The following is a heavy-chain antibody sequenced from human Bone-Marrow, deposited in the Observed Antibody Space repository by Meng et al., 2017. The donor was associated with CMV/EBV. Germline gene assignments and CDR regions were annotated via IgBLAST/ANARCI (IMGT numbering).Heavy chain of an antibody. CDR1: GYTFTGYY. CDR3: ASDGRYFDWLGSSDGNYGMDV. CDR2: INPNSGGT. V-gene: IGHV1-2*02. J-gene: IGHJ6*01. D-gene: IGHD3-9*01. Sequence: ASVKVSCKASGYTFTGYYMHWVRQAPGQGLEWMGWINPNSGGTNYAQKFQGRVTMTRDTSISTAYMELSRLRSDDTAVYYCASDGRYFDWLGSSDGNYGMDVWGQGTTVTVSS.